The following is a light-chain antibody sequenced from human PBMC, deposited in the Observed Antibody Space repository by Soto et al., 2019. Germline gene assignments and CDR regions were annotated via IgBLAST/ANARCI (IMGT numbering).Light chain of an antibody. CDR2: EVT. CDR3: SSYAGSNNFVV. CDR1: SSDVGGYNY. Sequence: QSALTQPPSASGSPGESVTLSCTGTSSDVGGYNYVSWYQQHPGKAPKLMIYEVTKRPSGVPDRFSGSKSGNTAALTVSGLQAEDEAEYYCSSYAGSNNFVVFGGGTKLTVL. V-gene: IGLV2-8*01. J-gene: IGLJ2*01.